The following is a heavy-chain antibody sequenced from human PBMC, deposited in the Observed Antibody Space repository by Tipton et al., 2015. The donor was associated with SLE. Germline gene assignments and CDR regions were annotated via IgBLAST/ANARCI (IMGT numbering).Heavy chain of an antibody. CDR3: ARGRGSYGGYYYYYMDV. J-gene: IGHJ6*03. V-gene: IGHV4-59*01. CDR2: IYYSGST. CDR1: GGSISSYY. D-gene: IGHD5-18*01. Sequence: LRLSCTVSGGSISSYYWSWIRQPPGKGLEWIGYIYYSGSTNYNPSLKSRVTISVDTSKNQLSLKLSSVTAADTAVYYCARGRGSYGGYYYYYMDVWGKGTTATVSS.